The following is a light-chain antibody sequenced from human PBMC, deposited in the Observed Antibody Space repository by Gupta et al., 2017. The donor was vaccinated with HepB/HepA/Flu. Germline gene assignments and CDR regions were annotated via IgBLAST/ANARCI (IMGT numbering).Light chain of an antibody. V-gene: IGKV4-1*01. CDR2: WAS. Sequence: DIVMTQSPDSLAVSLGEGATINCKSSQSVLYSSNNKNYLAWYQQKPGQPPKLLIYWASTRESGVPDRFSGSGSGTDLTLTISSLQAEDVAVYYCQQYYSTPLTFGGGTKVEIK. CDR1: QSVLYSSNNKNY. J-gene: IGKJ4*01. CDR3: QQYYSTPLT.